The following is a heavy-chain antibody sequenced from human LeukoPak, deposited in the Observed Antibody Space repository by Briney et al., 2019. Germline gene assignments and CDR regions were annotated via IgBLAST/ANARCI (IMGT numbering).Heavy chain of an antibody. CDR1: GFTFSSYA. Sequence: GGSLRLSCAASGFTFSSYAMSWVRQAPGKGLEWVSVIYSGGSTYYADSVKGRFTISRDNSKNTLYLQMNSLRAEDTAVYYCARAPSYSSGWYGTYWGQGTLVTVSS. V-gene: IGHV3-66*02. CDR2: IYSGGST. D-gene: IGHD6-19*01. CDR3: ARAPSYSSGWYGTY. J-gene: IGHJ4*02.